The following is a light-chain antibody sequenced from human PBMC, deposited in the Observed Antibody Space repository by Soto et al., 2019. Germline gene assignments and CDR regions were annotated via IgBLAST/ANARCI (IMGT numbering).Light chain of an antibody. V-gene: IGKV1-39*01. Sequence: DIQMTQSPSSLSASVRDGVTITCRASQSISSHLNWYKQKPGKAPKLLIYAASSLQSGVPSRFSGSRSGTDFTLTLSTLQPEDFATYYCHQRYSTLITFGQGTRLEIK. CDR2: AAS. J-gene: IGKJ5*01. CDR1: QSISSH. CDR3: HQRYSTLIT.